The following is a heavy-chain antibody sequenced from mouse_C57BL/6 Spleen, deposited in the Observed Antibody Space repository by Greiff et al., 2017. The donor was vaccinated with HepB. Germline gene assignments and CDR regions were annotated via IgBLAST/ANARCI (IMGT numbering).Heavy chain of an antibody. Sequence: EVQLQQSGAELVKPGASVKLSCTASGFNIKDYYMHWVKQRTEQGLEWIGRIDPEDGETKNAPKFQGKATITADTSSNTAYLQLSSLTSEDTAVYYCARGAQATAWFAYWGQGTLVTVSA. J-gene: IGHJ3*01. CDR3: ARGAQATAWFAY. V-gene: IGHV14-2*01. CDR2: IDPEDGET. CDR1: GFNIKDYY. D-gene: IGHD3-2*02.